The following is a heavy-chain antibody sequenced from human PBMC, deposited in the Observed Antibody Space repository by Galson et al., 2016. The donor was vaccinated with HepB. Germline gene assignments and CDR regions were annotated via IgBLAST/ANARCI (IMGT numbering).Heavy chain of an antibody. Sequence: SETLSLTCSISGVSVSNDRLYWSWLRQPPGKGLEWIGFSHYSGHTNYNASLKSRVTISFDTSKNQFSLKLRSVTAADTAVYYCAKDNSGSYIDYWGQGILVTVSS. D-gene: IGHD1-26*01. CDR2: SHYSGHT. J-gene: IGHJ4*02. CDR1: GVSVSNDRLY. V-gene: IGHV4-61*01. CDR3: AKDNSGSYIDY.